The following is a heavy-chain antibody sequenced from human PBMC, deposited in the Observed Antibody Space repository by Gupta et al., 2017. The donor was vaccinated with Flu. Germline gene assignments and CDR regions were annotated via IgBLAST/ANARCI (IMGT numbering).Heavy chain of an antibody. CDR2: ISSSSSYI. CDR1: GYTFSTYT. CDR3: ARSWGSGGNGENWFDP. V-gene: IGHV3-21*01. Sequence: EVQLVGSGGGLVKLGGSVGLSCAAFGYTFSTYTINWVPRAPGKGLEWVSSISSSSSYIYYADSMKGRFTISRDNAKNSLYLQMNSLRVEDTAVYYCARSWGSGGNGENWFDPWGQGTLVTVSS. D-gene: IGHD2-15*01. J-gene: IGHJ5*02.